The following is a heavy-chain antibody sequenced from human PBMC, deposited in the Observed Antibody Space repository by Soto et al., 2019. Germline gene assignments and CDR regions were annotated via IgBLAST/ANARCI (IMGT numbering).Heavy chain of an antibody. D-gene: IGHD2-8*01. J-gene: IGHJ3*02. CDR1: GFTFSSYA. CDR3: AMISMVYDMENKDDAFDI. Sequence: EVQLLESGGGLVQPGGSLRLSCAASGFTFSSYAMSWVRQAPGKGLEWVSAISGSGGSTYYAASVKGRFTISRDNSKNTLYLQRNSLRAEDTAVYYCAMISMVYDMENKDDAFDIWGQGTMVTVSS. CDR2: ISGSGGST. V-gene: IGHV3-23*01.